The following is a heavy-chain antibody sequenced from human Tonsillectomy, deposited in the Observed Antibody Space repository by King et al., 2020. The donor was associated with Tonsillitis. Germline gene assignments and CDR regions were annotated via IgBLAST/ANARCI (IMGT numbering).Heavy chain of an antibody. CDR2: ISYDGNNK. J-gene: IGHJ6*02. CDR1: GFTFSNCG. V-gene: IGHV3-30*18. Sequence: VQLVESGGGVVQPGRSLRLSCAASGFTFSNCGMHWVRQAPGKGLEWVTVISYDGNNKYYADSVKGRFTISRDNSKNTLYLQMNSLRAEDTAVYYCAKDNGRYYDIWTGYRYYYYGMDGWGQGTTVTVSS. D-gene: IGHD3-9*01. CDR3: AKDNGRYYDIWTGYRYYYYGMDG.